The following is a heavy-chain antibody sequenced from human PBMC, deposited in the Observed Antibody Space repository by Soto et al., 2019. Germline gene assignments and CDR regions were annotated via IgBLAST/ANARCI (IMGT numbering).Heavy chain of an antibody. J-gene: IGHJ6*02. V-gene: IGHV1-18*01. CDR3: ARSGQPGSYYYIMDV. CDR2: ISVYNGNT. D-gene: IGHD3-10*01. Sequence: QVQLVQSGGEVKKPGASVKVSCKASGYTFTGYGISWVRQAPGQGLEWMGWISVYNGNTKYIQNLQGRVTMTTDTSTSTAYMELRSLRFDDTAVYYCARSGQPGSYYYIMDVWGQGTTVTVSS. CDR1: GYTFTGYG.